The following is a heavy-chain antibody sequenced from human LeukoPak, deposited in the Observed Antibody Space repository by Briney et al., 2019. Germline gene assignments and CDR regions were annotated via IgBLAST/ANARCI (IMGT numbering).Heavy chain of an antibody. CDR3: AGITVAGSISTFDY. J-gene: IGHJ4*02. CDR1: GGSFSGYY. CDR2: IYYSGST. Sequence: SETLSLTCAVYGGSFSGYYWSWIRQHPGKGLEWIGYIYYSGSTYYNPSLKNRVTISVDTSKNQFSLKLSSVTAADTAVYYCAGITVAGSISTFDYWGQGTLVTVSS. D-gene: IGHD6-19*01. V-gene: IGHV4-31*11.